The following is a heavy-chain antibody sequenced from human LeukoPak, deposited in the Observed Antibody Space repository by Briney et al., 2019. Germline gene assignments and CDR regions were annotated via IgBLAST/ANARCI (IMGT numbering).Heavy chain of an antibody. J-gene: IGHJ4*02. CDR3: ARDFPTSIAAAGTDY. CDR1: GFTFSSYA. Sequence: GGSLRLSCAASGFTFSSYAMSWVRQAPGKGLEWASGISGSGGGTNYAQKFQGRVTMTRDTSISTAYMELSRLRSDDTAVYYCARDFPTSIAAAGTDYWGQGTLVTVSS. CDR2: ISGSGGGT. V-gene: IGHV3-23*01. D-gene: IGHD6-13*01.